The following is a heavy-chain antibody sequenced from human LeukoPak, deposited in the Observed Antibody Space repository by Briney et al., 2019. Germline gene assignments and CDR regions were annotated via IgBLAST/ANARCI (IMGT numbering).Heavy chain of an antibody. CDR1: GGSISSYY. Sequence: SQTLSLTRTVSGGSISSYYWSCIRQPAGKGLEWIGYIYYSGSTNYNPSLKSRVTISVDTSKIQFSLKLSSVTAADTAVYYCARTYSSSWDYYFDYWGQGTLVTVSS. CDR3: ARTYSSSWDYYFDY. D-gene: IGHD6-13*01. V-gene: IGHV4-59*01. CDR2: IYYSGST. J-gene: IGHJ4*02.